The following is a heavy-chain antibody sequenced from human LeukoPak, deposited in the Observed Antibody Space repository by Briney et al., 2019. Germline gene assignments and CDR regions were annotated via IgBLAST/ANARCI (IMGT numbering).Heavy chain of an antibody. CDR1: GGSINYYY. J-gene: IGHJ4*02. Sequence: SETLSLTCTVSGGSINYYYWMWIRQPPGKGLEWIGYIYYSGGTHYNPSLKSRVTMLVDTSKNQFSLKLTAVTAADTAVYYCARVAAGTSLWGQGTLVTVSS. D-gene: IGHD6-13*01. V-gene: IGHV4-59*01. CDR3: ARVAAGTSL. CDR2: IYYSGGT.